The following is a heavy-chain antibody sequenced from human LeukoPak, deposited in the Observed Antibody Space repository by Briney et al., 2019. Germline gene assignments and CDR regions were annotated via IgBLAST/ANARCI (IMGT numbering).Heavy chain of an antibody. J-gene: IGHJ3*02. D-gene: IGHD5-12*01. CDR1: GGTFSTHT. V-gene: IGHV1-69*06. CDR3: ARDRSGSLDAFDI. CDR2: IIPISGTT. Sequence: GASVKVSCKASGGTFSTHTINWVRQGPGQGLEWMGGIIPISGTTDYAQTFQGRITITADKSTSAAYMGLSSLRSDDTAMYYCARDRSGSLDAFDIWGQGTMVTVSS.